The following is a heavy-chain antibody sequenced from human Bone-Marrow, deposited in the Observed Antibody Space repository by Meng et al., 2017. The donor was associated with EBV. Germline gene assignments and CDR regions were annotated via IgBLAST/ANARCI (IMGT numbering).Heavy chain of an antibody. Sequence: QLQLQVSGSGLLKPSPTLSLSCAVPGGSISSGDYAWSWIRQPPGKGLEWIGNIYHSGSTFYNSSLNSRVTISVDRSKNQFSLKLTSVTAADTAVYYCARGNTFPEYYFGYWGQGTLVTVSS. CDR2: IYHSGST. V-gene: IGHV4-30-2*01. CDR1: GGSISSGDYA. CDR3: ARGNTFPEYYFGY. D-gene: IGHD2/OR15-2a*01. J-gene: IGHJ4*02.